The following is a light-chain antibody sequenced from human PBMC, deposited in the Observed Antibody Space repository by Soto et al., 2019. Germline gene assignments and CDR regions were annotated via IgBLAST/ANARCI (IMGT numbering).Light chain of an antibody. CDR1: SSNIGAGYD. CDR3: QSYDSSLSVV. Sequence: QSVLTQPPSVSGAPGQRVTISCTGSSSNIGAGYDVNLYQQLPGTAPKLLIYGNSNRPSGVPDRFSGSKSGTSASLAITGLQAEDEADYYCQSYDSSLSVVFGGGTKLTVL. J-gene: IGLJ2*01. V-gene: IGLV1-40*01. CDR2: GNS.